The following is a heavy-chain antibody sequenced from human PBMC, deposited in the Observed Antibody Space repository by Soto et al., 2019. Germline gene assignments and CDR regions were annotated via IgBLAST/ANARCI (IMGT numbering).Heavy chain of an antibody. D-gene: IGHD3-9*01. CDR3: ASYGRYFDWLPGYYYYGMDV. J-gene: IGHJ6*02. CDR1: GYTFTSYG. V-gene: IGHV1-18*01. Sequence: QVQLVQSGAEVKKPGASVKVSCKASGYTFTSYGISWVRQAPGQGLEWMGWISAYNGNTNYAQKLQGRVTMTTDTSTSTAYMELRSLRSDDTAVYYCASYGRYFDWLPGYYYYGMDVWGQGTTVTVSS. CDR2: ISAYNGNT.